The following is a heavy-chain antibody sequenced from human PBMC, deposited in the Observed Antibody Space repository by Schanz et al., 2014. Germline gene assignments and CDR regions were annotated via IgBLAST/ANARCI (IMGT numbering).Heavy chain of an antibody. CDR1: GYTFTSYY. J-gene: IGHJ3*02. CDR3: ARGPSTGAFDI. CDR2: INPSVGNT. Sequence: QVQLVQSGAEVKKPGASVKVSCEASGYTFTSYYIHWFRQAPGQGLEWMGLINPSVGNTNYAQKCRGRVTMNRDTSTSTVYMELSSLRSEDTAVYFCARGPSTGAFDIWGQGTMVTVAS. V-gene: IGHV1-46*03.